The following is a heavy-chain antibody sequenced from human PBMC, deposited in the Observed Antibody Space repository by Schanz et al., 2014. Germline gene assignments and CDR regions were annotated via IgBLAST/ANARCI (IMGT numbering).Heavy chain of an antibody. V-gene: IGHV1-18*01. CDR1: GYTFTTYA. J-gene: IGHJ4*02. D-gene: IGHD3-3*01. CDR3: ARSAGRDFWSGYYTRFDY. Sequence: QVQLVQSGAEVKKPGASVRVSCKASGYTFTTYAMSWVRQAPGQGLEWVGWISVYTGNTKYGQKVQGRVTMTTDTSTSTVYMELRSLRSGDTAVYYCARSAGRDFWSGYYTRFDYWGQGTLVTVSS. CDR2: ISVYTGNT.